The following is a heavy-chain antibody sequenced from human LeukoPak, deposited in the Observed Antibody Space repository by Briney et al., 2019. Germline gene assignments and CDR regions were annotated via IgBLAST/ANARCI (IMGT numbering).Heavy chain of an antibody. D-gene: IGHD4-11*01. CDR3: ARDKGKSPTTTSIDY. CDR2: INHSGST. Sequence: SETLSLTCAVYGGSFSGYYWSWIRQPPGKGLEWIGEINHSGSTNYNPSLKSRVTISVDTSKNQFSLKLSSVTAADTAVYYCARDKGKSPTTTSIDYWGQGTLVTVSS. V-gene: IGHV4-34*01. CDR1: GGSFSGYY. J-gene: IGHJ4*02.